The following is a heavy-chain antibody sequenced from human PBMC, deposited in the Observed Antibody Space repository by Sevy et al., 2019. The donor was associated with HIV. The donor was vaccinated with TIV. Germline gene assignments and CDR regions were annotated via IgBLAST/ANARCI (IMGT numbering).Heavy chain of an antibody. V-gene: IGHV3-30*09. CDR1: GFTFSSYA. CDR3: AGVGVSYCTDDCYHRFDY. CDR2: ISYDGRNK. D-gene: IGHD2-21*02. Sequence: GGSLRLSCSASGFTFSSYALLWVRQAPGKGLEWVSLISYDGRNKYYSDSVKGRFAISRDESKTTLFLQMESLRTEDRASYYCAGVGVSYCTDDCYHRFDYWGRGTLVTVSS. J-gene: IGHJ4*02.